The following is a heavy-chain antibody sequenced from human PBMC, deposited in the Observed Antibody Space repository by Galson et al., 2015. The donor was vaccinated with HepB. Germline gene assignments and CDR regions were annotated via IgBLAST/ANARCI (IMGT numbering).Heavy chain of an antibody. D-gene: IGHD7-27*01. CDR3: AREPPLGAPFDY. CDR2: INSDSTYT. J-gene: IGHJ4*02. CDR1: GFTFSDYN. Sequence: SLRLSCAASGFTFSDYNMIWVRQAPGKGLEWISSINSDSTYTYYADSVRGRFTISRDNANNSLYLQMNSLRVEDTAIYYCAREPPLGAPFDYWGQGTLVTVSS. V-gene: IGHV3-21*01.